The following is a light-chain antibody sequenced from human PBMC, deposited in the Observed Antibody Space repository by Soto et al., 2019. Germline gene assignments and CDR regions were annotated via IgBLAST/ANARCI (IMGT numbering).Light chain of an antibody. CDR2: DVS. CDR3: SSFTTSSTLV. V-gene: IGLV2-14*01. J-gene: IGLJ1*01. CDR1: SSDVVSYGS. Sequence: QSVLTQPASVSGSPRQPITISCTGTSSDVVSYGSVAWYQHSPGKAPKLIIYDVSNRPSGVSSRFSGSNSGITASLSNSGLQSEDEANYSCSSFTTSSTLVVRTGTNVTVL.